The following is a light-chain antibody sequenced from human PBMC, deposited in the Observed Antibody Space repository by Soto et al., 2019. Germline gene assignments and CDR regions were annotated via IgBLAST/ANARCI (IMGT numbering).Light chain of an antibody. J-gene: IGLJ2*01. Sequence: QSVLTQPPSASGTPGQRVTISYSGSSSNIGRFSVYWYQQLPGTAPKLLIYGTNQRPSGVHDRFSGSRSGTSASLAISGLRSEDECYYYCAAWDDSLSGLVFGGGTKLTVL. CDR2: GTN. V-gene: IGLV1-47*01. CDR1: SSNIGRFS. CDR3: AAWDDSLSGLV.